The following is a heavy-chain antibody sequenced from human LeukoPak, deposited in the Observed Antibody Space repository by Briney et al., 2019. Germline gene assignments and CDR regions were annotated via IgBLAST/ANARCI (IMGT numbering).Heavy chain of an antibody. CDR2: INPNSGGT. Sequence: VASVKVSCKASGYTFTGYYMHWVRQAPGQGLEWMGWINPNSGGTNYAQKFQGRVTMTRDTSISTAYMELSRLRSDDTAVYYCALHRLSGSWQFDYWGQGTLVTVSS. CDR1: GYTFTGYY. D-gene: IGHD1-26*01. V-gene: IGHV1-2*02. CDR3: ALHRLSGSWQFDY. J-gene: IGHJ4*02.